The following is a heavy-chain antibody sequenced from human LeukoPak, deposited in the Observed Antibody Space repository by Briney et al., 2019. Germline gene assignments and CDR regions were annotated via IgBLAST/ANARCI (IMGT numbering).Heavy chain of an antibody. CDR2: IKQDGSEK. D-gene: IGHD2-2*02. CDR3: AREHLYTLPPYYMDV. CDR1: GFTFSSYW. V-gene: IGHV3-7*03. Sequence: PGGSLRLSCAASGFTFSSYWMSWVRQAPGKGLEWVANIKQDGSEKYYVDSVKGRFTISRDNAKNSLYLQMNSLRAEDTAVYYCAREHLYTLPPYYMDVWGKGTTVTISS. J-gene: IGHJ6*03.